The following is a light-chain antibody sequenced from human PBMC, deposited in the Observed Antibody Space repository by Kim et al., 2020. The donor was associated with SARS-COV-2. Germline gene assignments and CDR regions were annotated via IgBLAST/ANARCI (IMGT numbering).Light chain of an antibody. J-gene: IGKJ2*01. CDR3: QQCGGSPMYT. Sequence: EIVLTQSPGTLSLSPGERATLSCRASQSVTNNYLAWYQQKPGQAPRPLIYGASNRAIGIPDRFSGSGSGTDFTLTISRLEPGDSAVYYCQQCGGSPMYTFGQGNKLEI. V-gene: IGKV3-20*01. CDR2: GAS. CDR1: QSVTNNY.